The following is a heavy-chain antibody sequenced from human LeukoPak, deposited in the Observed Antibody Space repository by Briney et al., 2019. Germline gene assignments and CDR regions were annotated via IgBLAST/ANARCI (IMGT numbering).Heavy chain of an antibody. CDR3: ARSGWDYYDSSGPWSWFDP. CDR1: GGSISSGDYS. Sequence: SQTLSLTCAVSGGSISSGDYSWSWIRQPPGKGLEWIGYIYHSGTTYYNPSLKSRVTISVDRSKNQFSLKLTSVTAADTAVYYCARSGWDYYDSSGPWSWFDPWGQGTMVTVSS. D-gene: IGHD3-22*01. J-gene: IGHJ5*02. CDR2: IYHSGTT. V-gene: IGHV4-30-2*01.